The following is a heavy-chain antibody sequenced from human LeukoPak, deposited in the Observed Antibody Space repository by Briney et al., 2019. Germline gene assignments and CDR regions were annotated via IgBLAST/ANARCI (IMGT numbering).Heavy chain of an antibody. CDR3: ARGIAAAANEDRFDP. D-gene: IGHD6-13*01. CDR1: ALTVSSNY. V-gene: IGHV3-53*01. CDR2: IYSGGST. J-gene: IGHJ5*02. Sequence: PGGSLRLSCAASALTVSSNYMSWVRQAPGKGLDWDSVIYSGGSTYYADSVKGRFTISRDNSKNALDLQMNSLRAEDTGGYYCARGIAAAANEDRFDPWGQGTLVTVSS.